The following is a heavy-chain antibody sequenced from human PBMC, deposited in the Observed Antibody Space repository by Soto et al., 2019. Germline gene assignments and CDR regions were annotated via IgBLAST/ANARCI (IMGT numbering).Heavy chain of an antibody. J-gene: IGHJ3*02. CDR2: IVPIFRTA. CDR3: ARETSAPGTFREDASDI. D-gene: IGHD6-13*01. Sequence: QVELVQSGAEVKKPGSSVKVACKVSGDTFSNYVINWVRQAPGQGLEWMGAIVPIFRTANYAQKFQGRVKITADEFTIPAYMELIGLRSDDTATYYCARETSAPGTFREDASDIWGQGTLVTVSS. CDR1: GDTFSNYV. V-gene: IGHV1-69*12.